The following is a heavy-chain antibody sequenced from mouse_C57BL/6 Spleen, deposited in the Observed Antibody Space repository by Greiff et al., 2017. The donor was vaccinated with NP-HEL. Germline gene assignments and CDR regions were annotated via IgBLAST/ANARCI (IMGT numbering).Heavy chain of an antibody. CDR1: GYTFTSYW. CDR2: IDPSDSYT. J-gene: IGHJ4*01. Sequence: QVQLQQPGAELVMPGASVKLSCKASGYTFTSYWMHWVKQRPGQGLEWIGEIDPSDSYTNYNQQFKGKSTLTVDKSSSTAYMQLSSLTSEDSAVYYWACDSNYWGQGTSVTVSS. D-gene: IGHD2-5*01. CDR3: ACDSNY. V-gene: IGHV1-69*01.